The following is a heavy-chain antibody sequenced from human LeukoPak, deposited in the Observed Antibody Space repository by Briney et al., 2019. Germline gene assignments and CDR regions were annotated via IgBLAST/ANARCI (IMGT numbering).Heavy chain of an antibody. CDR3: ARDGSGTIVVVTALDY. D-gene: IGHD3-22*01. J-gene: IGHJ4*02. CDR2: INAGNGNT. V-gene: IGHV1-3*01. CDR1: GYTFTSYA. Sequence: ASVKVSCEASGYTFTSYAMHWVRQAPGQRLEWMGWINAGNGNTKYSQKFQGRVTITRDTSASTAHMELSSLRSEDTAVYYCARDGSGTIVVVTALDYWGQGTLVTVSS.